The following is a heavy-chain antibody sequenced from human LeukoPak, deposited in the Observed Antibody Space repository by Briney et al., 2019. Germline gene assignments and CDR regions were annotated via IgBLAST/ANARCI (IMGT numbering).Heavy chain of an antibody. CDR2: IYYSGST. J-gene: IGHJ5*02. Sequence: SETLSLTCTVSGGSISSYYWSWIRQPAGKGLEWIGYIYYSGSTNYNPSLKSRVTISVDTSKNQCSLKLSSVTAADTAVYYCARWTGDIVVVPAARYNWFDPWGQGTLVTVSS. D-gene: IGHD2-2*01. V-gene: IGHV4-59*08. CDR3: ARWTGDIVVVPAARYNWFDP. CDR1: GGSISSYY.